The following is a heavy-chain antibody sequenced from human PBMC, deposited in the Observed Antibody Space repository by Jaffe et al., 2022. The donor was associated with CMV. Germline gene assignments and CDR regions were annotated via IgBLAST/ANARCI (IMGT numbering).Heavy chain of an antibody. J-gene: IGHJ4*02. D-gene: IGHD3-9*01. V-gene: IGHV1-69*01. CDR2: IIPIFGTA. CDR1: GGTFSSYA. Sequence: QVQLVQSGAEVKKPGSSVKVSCKASGGTFSSYAISWVRQAPGQGLEWMGGIIPIFGTANYAQKFQGRVTITADESTSTAYMELSSLRSEDTAVYYCAREAGPYYDILTGYYMMDYWGQGTLVTVSS. CDR3: AREAGPYYDILTGYYMMDY.